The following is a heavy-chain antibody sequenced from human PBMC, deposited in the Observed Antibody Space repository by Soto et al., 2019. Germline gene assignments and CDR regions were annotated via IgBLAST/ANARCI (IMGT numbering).Heavy chain of an antibody. V-gene: IGHV4-39*01. CDR2: IYYSGST. J-gene: IGHJ6*02. D-gene: IGHD2-15*01. CDR1: GGSISSSSYY. Sequence: PSETLSLTCTVSGGSISSSSYYWGWIRQPPGKGLEWIGSIYYSGSTYYNPSLKSRVTISVDTSKNQFSLKLSSVTAADTAVYYCARHYDGCSGGSCYLPYYYYYGMDVWGQGTTVTVSS. CDR3: ARHYDGCSGGSCYLPYYYYYGMDV.